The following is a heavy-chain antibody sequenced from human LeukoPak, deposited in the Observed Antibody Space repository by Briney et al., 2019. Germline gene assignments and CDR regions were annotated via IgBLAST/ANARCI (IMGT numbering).Heavy chain of an antibody. D-gene: IGHD1-1*01. J-gene: IGHJ6*03. CDR2: INHSGSI. CDR3: ARLLPRSGTTAYYFHNDMDV. V-gene: IGHV4-34*01. CDR1: GFTFSIYC. Sequence: GTLRLSCAASGFTFSIYCMSWVRQAPGKGLEWVGEINHSGSINHNPSLKSRVTISVDTSKIQFSLKLISVTAADTADYYCARLLPRSGTTAYYFHNDMDVWGKGTTVTISS.